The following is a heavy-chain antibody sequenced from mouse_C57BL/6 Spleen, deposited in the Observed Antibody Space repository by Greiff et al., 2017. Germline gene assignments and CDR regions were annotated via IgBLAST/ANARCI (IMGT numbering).Heavy chain of an antibody. V-gene: IGHV1-15*01. CDR3: TRYDWGAY. CDR2: IDPETGGT. D-gene: IGHD2-4*01. J-gene: IGHJ3*01. CDR1: GYTFTDYE. Sequence: VKLVESGAELVRPGASVTLSCKASGYTFTDYEMHWVKQTPVHGLEWIGAIDPETGGTAYNQKFKGKAILTADKSSSTAYMELRSLTSEDSAVYYCTRYDWGAYWGQGTLVTVSA.